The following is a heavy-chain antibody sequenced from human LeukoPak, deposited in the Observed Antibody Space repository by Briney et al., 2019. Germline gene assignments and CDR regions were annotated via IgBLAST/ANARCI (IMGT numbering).Heavy chain of an antibody. CDR2: ISSSSSAI. D-gene: IGHD2-21*01. Sequence: GGSLRLSCAASGFTFSAYSINWVRQAPGKGLEWVSYISSSSSAIYYADSVKGRFTISRDNGKNSLYLQMNSLRAEDTAVYYCAREVVMIAHDAFDMWGQGTMVTVSS. CDR3: AREVVMIAHDAFDM. CDR1: GFTFSAYS. V-gene: IGHV3-48*04. J-gene: IGHJ3*02.